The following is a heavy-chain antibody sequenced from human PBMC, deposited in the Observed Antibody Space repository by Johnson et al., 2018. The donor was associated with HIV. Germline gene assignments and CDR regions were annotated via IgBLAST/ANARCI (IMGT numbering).Heavy chain of an antibody. D-gene: IGHD3-10*01. CDR3: ARDYHPRAKRSCFDI. V-gene: IGHV3-30*04. CDR2: ISYDGSNK. Sequence: QVQLVESGGGVVQHGRSLRLSCAASGFTFSSYAMHWVRQAPGKGLEWVAVISYDGSNKYYADSVKGRFTISRDNSKNTLYLQMNSLRAEDTAVYYCARDYHPRAKRSCFDIWGQGTMVTVSS. J-gene: IGHJ3*02. CDR1: GFTFSSYA.